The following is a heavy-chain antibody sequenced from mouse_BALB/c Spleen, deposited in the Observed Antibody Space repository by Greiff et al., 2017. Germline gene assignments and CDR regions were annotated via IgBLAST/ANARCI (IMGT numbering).Heavy chain of an antibody. CDR3: ARDYDGYYDY. CDR2: INSNGGST. CDR1: GFTFSSYG. Sequence: EVQLVESGGGLVKPGGSLKLSCAASGFTFSSYGMSWVRQTPDKRLELVATINSNGGSTYYPDSVKGRFTISRDNAKNTLYLQMSSLKSEDTAMYYCARDYDGYYDYWGQGTTLTVSS. D-gene: IGHD2-3*01. V-gene: IGHV5-6-3*01. J-gene: IGHJ2*01.